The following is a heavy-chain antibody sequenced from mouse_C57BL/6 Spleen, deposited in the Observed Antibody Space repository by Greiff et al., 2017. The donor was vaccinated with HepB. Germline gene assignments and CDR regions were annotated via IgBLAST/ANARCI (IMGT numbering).Heavy chain of an antibody. Sequence: VKLVESGPGLVQPSQSLSITCTVSGFSLTSYGVHWVRQSPGKGLEWLGVIWSGGSTDYNAAFISRLSISKDNSKSQVFFKMNSLQADDTAIYYCARTLDGSSLDWYFDVWGTGTTVTVSS. D-gene: IGHD1-1*01. CDR3: ARTLDGSSLDWYFDV. CDR1: GFSLTSYG. CDR2: IWSGGST. J-gene: IGHJ1*03. V-gene: IGHV2-2*01.